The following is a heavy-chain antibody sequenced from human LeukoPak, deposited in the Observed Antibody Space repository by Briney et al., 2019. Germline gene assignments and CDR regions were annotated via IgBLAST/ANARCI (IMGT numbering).Heavy chain of an antibody. CDR2: IYCSGST. D-gene: IGHD3-3*01. CDR1: GGSISSYY. Sequence: SETLSLTCTVSGGSISSYYWSWIRQPPGKGLEWIGYIYCSGSTNYNPSLKSRVTISVDTSKNQFSLKLSSVTAADTAVYYCARHTMYYDFWSGYYRGPWFDPWGQGTLVTVSS. V-gene: IGHV4-59*08. J-gene: IGHJ5*02. CDR3: ARHTMYYDFWSGYYRGPWFDP.